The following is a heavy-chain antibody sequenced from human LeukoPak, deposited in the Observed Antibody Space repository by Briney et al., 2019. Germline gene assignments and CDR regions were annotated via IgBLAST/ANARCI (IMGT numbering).Heavy chain of an antibody. V-gene: IGHV4-59*11. CDR1: ARSIRWHC. J-gene: IGHJ5*02. CDR3: ASTRGYRDYDPANWFDP. D-gene: IGHD5-12*01. CDR2: LYYSGST. Sequence: SQTLSLTSTVPARSIRWHCWGWIRQLPGYGLELMGYLYYSGSTNYNPSLKSRVTISVDTSKNQFSLKLSSVTAADTAVYYCASTRGYRDYDPANWFDPWGQGTLVTVSS.